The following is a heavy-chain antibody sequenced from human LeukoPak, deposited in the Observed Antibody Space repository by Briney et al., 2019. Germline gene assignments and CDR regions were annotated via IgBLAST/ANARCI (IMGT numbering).Heavy chain of an antibody. CDR2: IYHSGST. J-gene: IGHJ3*02. CDR1: GYSISSGYY. CDR3: ARDEGCGGDCPKEGLDAFDI. Sequence: SETLSLTCTVSGYSISSGYYWGWIRQPPGKGLEWIGSIYHSGSTYYNPSLKSRVTISVDTSKNQFSLKLSSVTAADTAVYYCARDEGCGGDCPKEGLDAFDIWGQGTMVTVSS. D-gene: IGHD2-21*02. V-gene: IGHV4-38-2*02.